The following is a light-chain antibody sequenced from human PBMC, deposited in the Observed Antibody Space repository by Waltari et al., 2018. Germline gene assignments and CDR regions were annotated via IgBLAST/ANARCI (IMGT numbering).Light chain of an antibody. CDR3: ASWDDTLNGLWV. CDR1: SPNIRSTS. J-gene: IGLJ3*02. V-gene: IGLV1-44*01. Sequence: QSVLTQPPSASGTPGQQVTISCSGSSPNIRSTSVSWYQQVPGTAPKLIIFTNKQRSSGVPDRFSASKSGTSASLAISGLQSEDEADYYCASWDDTLNGLWVFGGGTSLTVL. CDR2: TNK.